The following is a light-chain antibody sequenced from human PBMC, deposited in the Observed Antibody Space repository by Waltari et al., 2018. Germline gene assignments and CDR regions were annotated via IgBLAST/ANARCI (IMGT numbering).Light chain of an antibody. CDR1: QGISTR. CDR2: DAS. V-gene: IGKV1-12*01. J-gene: IGKJ1*01. CDR3: QQGNSFPPT. Sequence: DIQMTQSPSSVSASVGDRVTITCRASQGISTRLAWYQQKPEKAPRLLIYDASSLQSGVPSRFSGSGSGTDFTLTISSLQPEDFATYSCQQGNSFPPTFGQGTKVEI.